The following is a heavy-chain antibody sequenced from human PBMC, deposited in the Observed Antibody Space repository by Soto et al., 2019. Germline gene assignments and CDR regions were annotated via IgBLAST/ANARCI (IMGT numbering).Heavy chain of an antibody. CDR1: GFTFSNAW. CDR2: IKSKTDGGTK. D-gene: IGHD4-17*01. CDR3: TTHSDYGDAFSY. J-gene: IGHJ4*02. Sequence: GESLKISCAASGFTFSNAWMSWVRQAPGKGLEWGGRIKSKTDGGTKDYAAPVKGRFTISRDDSKNTLYLQMNSLKTEDTAVYYCTTHSDYGDAFSYWGQGTLVTVSS. V-gene: IGHV3-15*01.